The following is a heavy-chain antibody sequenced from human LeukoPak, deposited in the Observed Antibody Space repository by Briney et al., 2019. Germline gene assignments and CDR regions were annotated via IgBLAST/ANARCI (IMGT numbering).Heavy chain of an antibody. CDR3: ASGSEWELLAYGMDV. D-gene: IGHD1-26*01. CDR2: IYYSGST. Sequence: SETLSLTCTVSGGSISSSSYYWGWIRQPPGTGLEWIGYIYYSGSTNYNPSLKSRVTISVDTSKNQFSLKLSSVTAADTAVYYCASGSEWELLAYGMDVWGQGTTVTVSS. J-gene: IGHJ6*02. V-gene: IGHV4-61*05. CDR1: GGSISSSSYY.